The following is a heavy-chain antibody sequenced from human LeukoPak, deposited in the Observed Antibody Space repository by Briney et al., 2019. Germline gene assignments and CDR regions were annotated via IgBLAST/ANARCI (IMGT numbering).Heavy chain of an antibody. J-gene: IGHJ6*04. D-gene: IGHD3-10*01. Sequence: ASVKVSCKVSGYTLTELSMHWVRQAPGKGLEWMGGFDPEDGETIYAQKFQGRVTMTEDTSTDTAYMELSSLRSEDTAVYYCATYLYGSGRGGMDVRGKGTTVTVSS. V-gene: IGHV1-24*01. CDR1: GYTLTELS. CDR3: ATYLYGSGRGGMDV. CDR2: FDPEDGET.